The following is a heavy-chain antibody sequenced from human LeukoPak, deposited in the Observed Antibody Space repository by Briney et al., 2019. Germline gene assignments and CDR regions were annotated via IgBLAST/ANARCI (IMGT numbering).Heavy chain of an antibody. CDR1: GFTFSNFA. CDR3: ARDLSRQWLVMYYFDY. CDR2: ISYDGSNK. Sequence: GGSLRLSCAASGFTFSNFAIHWVRQAPDKGLEWVAVISYDGSNKYYADSVKGRFTISRDNSKNTLYLQMNSLRAEDTAVYYCARDLSRQWLVMYYFDYWGQGTLVTVSS. V-gene: IGHV3-30*04. J-gene: IGHJ4*02. D-gene: IGHD6-19*01.